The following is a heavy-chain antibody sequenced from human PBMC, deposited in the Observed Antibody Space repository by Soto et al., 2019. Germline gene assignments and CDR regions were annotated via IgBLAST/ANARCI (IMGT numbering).Heavy chain of an antibody. CDR1: GFTFSSDW. D-gene: IGHD2-8*01. Sequence: GGSLRLSCAASGFTFSSDWMHWVRQAAGKGLVWVSRINMDGSSTNYADSVKGRFTISRDNAKNTLYLQMSSLRADDTAVYYCARGPRGLYGNDYWGQGALVTVSS. V-gene: IGHV3-74*01. CDR2: INMDGSST. J-gene: IGHJ4*02. CDR3: ARGPRGLYGNDY.